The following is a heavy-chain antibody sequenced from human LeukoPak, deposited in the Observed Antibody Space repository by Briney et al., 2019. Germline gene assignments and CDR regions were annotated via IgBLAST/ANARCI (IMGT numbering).Heavy chain of an antibody. CDR2: ITGSGGST. J-gene: IGHJ6*02. D-gene: IGHD3-22*01. Sequence: PGGSLRLSCAASGFTFTTYAMSWVRQAPGKGLEWVSAITGSGGSTYYADSVKGRFTISRDNSKNTLYLQMNSLRAEDTAVYYCARDSGIYDSSGYYGLSYYGMDVWGQGTTVTVSS. CDR1: GFTFTTYA. V-gene: IGHV3-23*01. CDR3: ARDSGIYDSSGYYGLSYYGMDV.